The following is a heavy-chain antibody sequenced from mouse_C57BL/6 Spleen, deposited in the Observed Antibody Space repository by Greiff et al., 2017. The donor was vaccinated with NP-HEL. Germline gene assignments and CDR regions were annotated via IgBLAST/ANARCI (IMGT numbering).Heavy chain of an antibody. V-gene: IGHV1-26*01. CDR3: ARKGGFYAMDY. CDR2: INPNNGGT. CDR1: GYTFTDYY. Sequence: EVQLQQSGPELVKPGASVKISCKASGYTFTDYYMNWVKQSHGKSLEWIGDINPNNGGTSYNQKFKGKATLTVDKSSRTAYMELRSLTSEDSAVYYCARKGGFYAMDYWGQRTSVTVSS. J-gene: IGHJ4*01.